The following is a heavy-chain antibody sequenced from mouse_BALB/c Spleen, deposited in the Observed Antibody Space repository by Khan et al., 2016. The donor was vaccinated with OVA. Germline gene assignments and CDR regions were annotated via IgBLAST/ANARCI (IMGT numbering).Heavy chain of an antibody. J-gene: IGHJ1*01. V-gene: IGHV9-3-1*01. Sequence: QIQLVQSGPELKKPGETVKISCKASGYTFTNYGMNWVKQAPGKGLKWMGWINTYTGEPTYADDFKGRFAFSVEASANTAYLQINNLKEEDTATYFGARSASYWFFDVGGAGTTVTVSS. D-gene: IGHD6-1*01. CDR3: ARSASYWFFDV. CDR2: INTYTGEP. CDR1: GYTFTNYG.